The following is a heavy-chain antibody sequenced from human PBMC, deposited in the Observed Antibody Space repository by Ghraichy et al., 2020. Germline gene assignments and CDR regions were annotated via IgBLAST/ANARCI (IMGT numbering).Heavy chain of an antibody. Sequence: SETLSLTCTVSGGSISSGSYYWSWIRQPAGKGLEWIGRIYTSGSTNYNPSLKSRVTISVDTSKNQFSLKLSSVTAADTAVYYCARDRNTIFGVFDYWGQGTLVTVSS. CDR2: IYTSGST. CDR3: ARDRNTIFGVFDY. D-gene: IGHD3-3*01. J-gene: IGHJ4*02. V-gene: IGHV4-61*02. CDR1: GGSISSGSYY.